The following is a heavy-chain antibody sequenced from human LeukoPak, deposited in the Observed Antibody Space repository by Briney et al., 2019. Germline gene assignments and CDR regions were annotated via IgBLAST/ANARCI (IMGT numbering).Heavy chain of an antibody. Sequence: GRSLRLSCAAPGFTFSSYAMSCVRQAPRKGLEWVSAISASGGSTYYADSVKGRFTISRDNSKNTLYLQMNSLRAEDTAVYYCAKRSPKVKYYYDFFDYWGQGTLVTVSS. D-gene: IGHD3-10*01. CDR2: ISASGGST. CDR1: GFTFSSYA. V-gene: IGHV3-23*01. CDR3: AKRSPKVKYYYDFFDY. J-gene: IGHJ4*02.